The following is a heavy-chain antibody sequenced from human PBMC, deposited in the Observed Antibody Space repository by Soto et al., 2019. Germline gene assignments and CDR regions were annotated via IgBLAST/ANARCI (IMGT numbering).Heavy chain of an antibody. V-gene: IGHV1-18*04. J-gene: IGHJ2*01. CDR3: VLGLGCSSIICYTAYVYW. CDR2: ISAYNGNT. CDR1: ASAIPSPG. D-gene: IGHD2-2*02. Sequence: KGSASAIPSPGSSWVRQVPGQGLEWMGWISAYNGNTNYAQKLQGRVTMTTDTSTSTAYMELRSLRSDDTAVYYCVLGLGCSSIICYTAYVYW.